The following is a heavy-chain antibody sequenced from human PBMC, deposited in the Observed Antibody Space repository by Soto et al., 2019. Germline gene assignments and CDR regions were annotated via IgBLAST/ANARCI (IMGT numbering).Heavy chain of an antibody. CDR1: GYTFTSYG. J-gene: IGHJ5*02. Sequence: GASVKVSCKASGYTFTSYGISWVRQAPGQGLEWMGWISAYNGNTNYAQKLQGRVTMTTDTSTSTAYMELRSLRSDDTAVYYCARDWVFWGSGSSNQGKNWFDPWGQGTLVTVSS. D-gene: IGHD3-10*01. V-gene: IGHV1-18*01. CDR2: ISAYNGNT. CDR3: ARDWVFWGSGSSNQGKNWFDP.